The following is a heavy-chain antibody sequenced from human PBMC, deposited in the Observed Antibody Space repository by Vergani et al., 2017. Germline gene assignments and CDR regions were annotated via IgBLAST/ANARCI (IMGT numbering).Heavy chain of an antibody. J-gene: IGHJ4*02. Sequence: EVQLVESGGDLVQPGRSLRLSCQTSGFNFGEYGVSWVRQAPGKGLEWIGFIRSKTYGATTEYAASVRGRFTISRDDSKGIAYLQMSSLKKEDTAVYRCAVEIYDYGGSRDFDYWGQRTLVTVSS. CDR3: AVEIYDYGGSRDFDY. V-gene: IGHV3-49*04. D-gene: IGHD4-23*01. CDR1: GFNFGEYG. CDR2: IRSKTYGATT.